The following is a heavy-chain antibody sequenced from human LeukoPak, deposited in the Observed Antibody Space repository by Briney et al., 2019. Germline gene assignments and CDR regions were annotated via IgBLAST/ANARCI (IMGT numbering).Heavy chain of an antibody. J-gene: IGHJ5*02. V-gene: IGHV4-39*01. Sequence: PSETLSLTCTVSGGSLRDSAYYWGWIRQPPGKGLDWIASIYYSGVTYFHPSLGSRASTFLDTSNNRFSLELTSVTAADTAVYYCVRHGGTSSLISYSWFDPWGQGILVTVAS. CDR2: IYYSGVT. D-gene: IGHD2-2*01. CDR1: GGSLRDSAYY. CDR3: VRHGGTSSLISYSWFDP.